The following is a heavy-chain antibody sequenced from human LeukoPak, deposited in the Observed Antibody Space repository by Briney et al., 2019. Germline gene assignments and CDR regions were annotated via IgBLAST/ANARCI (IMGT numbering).Heavy chain of an antibody. CDR1: GFTFSSYA. Sequence: GGSLRLSCAASGFTFSSYAMSWVRQAPGKGLEWVSIIYASGSAYYADSVKGRFTVSRDNSMNTLYLQMNSLRAEDTAVYYCARVIAAAGIDYFDYWGQGTLVTVSS. V-gene: IGHV3-23*05. CDR3: ARVIAAAGIDYFDY. D-gene: IGHD6-13*01. J-gene: IGHJ4*02. CDR2: IYASGSA.